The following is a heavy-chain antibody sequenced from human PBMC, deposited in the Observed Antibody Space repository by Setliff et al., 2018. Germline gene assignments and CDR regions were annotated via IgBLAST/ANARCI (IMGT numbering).Heavy chain of an antibody. CDR2: INGDGSET. CDR3: GRVCNPKRDHGDYLGENLDY. D-gene: IGHD4-17*01. CDR1: GFIFNAYW. V-gene: IGHV3-7*01. Sequence: GGSLRLSCAASGFIFNAYWMTWVRQAPGKGLEWVANINGDGSETYYVDSVKGRFTISRDNAKNSLYLQMNSLRAEDTALYYCGRVCNPKRDHGDYLGENLDYWGQGTLVTVSS. J-gene: IGHJ4*02.